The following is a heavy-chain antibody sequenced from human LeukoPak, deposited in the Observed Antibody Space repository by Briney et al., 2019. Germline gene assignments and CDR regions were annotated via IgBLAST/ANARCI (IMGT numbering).Heavy chain of an antibody. D-gene: IGHD3-22*01. CDR3: ARDPYYYDSSGYCDY. J-gene: IGHJ4*02. CDR2: ISYDGSNK. Sequence: PGRSLRLSCAASGFTFSSYAMHWVRQAPGKGLEWVAVISYDGSNKYYADSVKGRFTISRDNSKNTLYLQMNSLRAEDTAVYYCARDPYYYDSSGYCDYWGQGTLVTVSS. V-gene: IGHV3-30-3*01. CDR1: GFTFSSYA.